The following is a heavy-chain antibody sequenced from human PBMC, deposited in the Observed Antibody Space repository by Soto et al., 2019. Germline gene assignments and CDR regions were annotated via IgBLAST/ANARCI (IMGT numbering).Heavy chain of an antibody. CDR3: TRVSSPLPDNFFDP. V-gene: IGHV1-69*13. J-gene: IGHJ5*02. CDR2: IIPIFGTA. CDR1: GGTFSSYA. D-gene: IGHD6-6*01. Sequence: SVKGSCKASGGTFSSYAISWVRQAPGQGLEWMGGIIPIFGTANYAQKFQGRVTITADESTSTAYMELSSLRSEDTAVYYCTRVSSPLPDNFFDPWGPGTLVTVSS.